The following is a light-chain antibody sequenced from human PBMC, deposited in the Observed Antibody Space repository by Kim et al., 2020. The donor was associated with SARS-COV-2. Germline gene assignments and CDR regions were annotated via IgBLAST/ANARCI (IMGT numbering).Light chain of an antibody. V-gene: IGKV3-20*01. CDR3: QQYGSSPLT. J-gene: IGKJ4*01. CDR2: GAS. Sequence: SPGDRACLSFRASHSVSSSYLAWYQQTPGQAPRLLIYGASSRATGIPDRFSGSGSRTDFTLTISRLEPEDVAVYYCQQYGSSPLTFGGGTKVDIK. CDR1: HSVSSSY.